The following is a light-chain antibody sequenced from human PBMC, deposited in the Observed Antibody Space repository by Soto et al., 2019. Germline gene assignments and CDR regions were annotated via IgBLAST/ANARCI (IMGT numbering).Light chain of an antibody. CDR3: QQYHTYSMT. J-gene: IGKJ1*01. V-gene: IGKV1-5*03. CDR2: RAS. Sequence: DLQMTQSPSTLSASVGDRVTITCRASQSISSWLAWYQQKPGKAPKLLIYRASVLESGVPSTFSGSGSGTEFTLTISSLQPDDFATYYCQQYHTYSMTFGQGTKVEIK. CDR1: QSISSW.